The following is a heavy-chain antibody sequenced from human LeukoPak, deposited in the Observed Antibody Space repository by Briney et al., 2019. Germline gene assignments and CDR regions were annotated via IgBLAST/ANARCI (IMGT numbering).Heavy chain of an antibody. CDR1: GLTFSSYG. Sequence: GGSLRLSCAASGLTFSSYGMHWVRQAPGKGLEWVAVIWYDGSNKYYADSVKGRFTISRDNSKNTLYLQMNSLRAEDTAVYYCARAYCSSTSCFLFDYWGQGTLVTVSS. V-gene: IGHV3-33*01. CDR2: IWYDGSNK. CDR3: ARAYCSSTSCFLFDY. J-gene: IGHJ4*02. D-gene: IGHD2-2*01.